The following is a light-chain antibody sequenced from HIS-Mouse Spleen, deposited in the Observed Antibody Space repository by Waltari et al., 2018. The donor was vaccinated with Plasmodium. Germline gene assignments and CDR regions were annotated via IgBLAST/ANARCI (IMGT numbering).Light chain of an antibody. J-gene: IGLJ3*02. Sequence: SYELTQPPSVSVSPGQTARITCSGDALPKQYAYWYQQKPGQAPVLGIYKDSERPSGIPERFSCSSSWTTVTLTISGVQAEDEADYYCQSADSSGTYWVFGGGTKLTVL. CDR1: ALPKQY. CDR3: QSADSSGTYWV. V-gene: IGLV3-25*03. CDR2: KDS.